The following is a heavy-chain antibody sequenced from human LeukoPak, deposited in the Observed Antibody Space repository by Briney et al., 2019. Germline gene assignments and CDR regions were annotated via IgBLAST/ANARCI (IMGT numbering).Heavy chain of an antibody. V-gene: IGHV3-9*01. J-gene: IGHJ5*02. Sequence: GGSLRLSCAASGFTFSSYAMSWVRQAPGKGLEWVSAISWNSGSIGYADSVKGRFTISRDNAKNSLYLQMNSLRAEDTALYYCAKEPVGGYGGNSGWFDPWGQGTLVTVSS. D-gene: IGHD4-23*01. CDR3: AKEPVGGYGGNSGWFDP. CDR2: ISWNSGSI. CDR1: GFTFSSYA.